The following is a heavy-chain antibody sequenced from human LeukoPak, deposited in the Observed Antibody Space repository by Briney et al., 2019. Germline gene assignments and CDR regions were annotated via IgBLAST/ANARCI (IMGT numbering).Heavy chain of an antibody. CDR3: SSGYSGVSVSAFDI. CDR1: GCTLSDHD. D-gene: IGHD5-12*01. CDR2: RGSKGGGYTT. V-gene: IGHV3-72*01. J-gene: IGHJ3*02. Sequence: PGGSLRLSCAASGCTLSDHDIDWVRQARGKGLEWVGRRGSKGGGYTTEYAASVNGIFTISRDGSKNSLYLQKNSMNSEDTAVYYCSSGYSGVSVSAFDIWGPGTMVTVSS.